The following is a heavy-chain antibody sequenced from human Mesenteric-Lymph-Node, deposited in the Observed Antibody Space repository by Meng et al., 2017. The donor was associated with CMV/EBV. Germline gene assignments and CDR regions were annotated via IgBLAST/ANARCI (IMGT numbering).Heavy chain of an antibody. CDR3: ARHDTYSSPEDY. CDR2: ISSSGSST. CDR1: GFTFSSYE. J-gene: IGHJ4*02. V-gene: IGHV3-48*03. D-gene: IGHD6-13*01. Sequence: GESLKISCAASGFTFSSYEMNWVRQAPGKGLEWVSYISSSGSSTYYADSVKGRFTISRDNAKNSLYLQMNSLRAEDTAVYYCARHDTYSSPEDYWGQGTLVTVSS.